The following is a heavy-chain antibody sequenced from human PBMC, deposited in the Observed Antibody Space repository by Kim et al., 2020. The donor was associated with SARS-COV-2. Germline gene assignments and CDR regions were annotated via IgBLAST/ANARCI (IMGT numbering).Heavy chain of an antibody. CDR2: ISYDGNNK. CDR3: AKDRGYEMSFYYLEY. J-gene: IGHJ4*02. V-gene: IGHV3-30*04. CDR1: GLRFSSYE. Sequence: GGSLRLSCVVSGLRFSSYEMHWVRQAPGKGLQWVALISYDGNNKYYADSVKGRFTISRDNSQNTLYLRMNSLRPDDTAVYFCAKDRGYEMSFYYLEYWGQGTLVSVSS. D-gene: IGHD3-10*01.